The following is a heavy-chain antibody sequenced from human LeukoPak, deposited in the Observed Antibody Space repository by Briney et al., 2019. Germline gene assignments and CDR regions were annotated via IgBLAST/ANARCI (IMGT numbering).Heavy chain of an antibody. D-gene: IGHD6-13*01. V-gene: IGHV6-1*01. CDR2: TYYRSKWYN. J-gene: IGHJ4*02. CDR3: AKGYSISY. Sequence: SQTLSLTCAISGDSVSTNRAGWNWIRQSPSKGLQWLGRTYYRSKWYNEYAESVKSRININSDTSKNQFSLHLNSVTPEDTAVYYCAKGYSISYWGQGTPVTVSS. CDR1: GDSVSTNRAG.